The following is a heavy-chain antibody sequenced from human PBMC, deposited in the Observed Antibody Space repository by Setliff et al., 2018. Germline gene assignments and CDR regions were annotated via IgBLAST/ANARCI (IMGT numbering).Heavy chain of an antibody. CDR3: AKEYSSSWSYNWFDP. D-gene: IGHD6-13*01. CDR1: GFTFSSHW. V-gene: IGHV3-7*01. CDR2: IKEDGGEK. J-gene: IGHJ5*02. Sequence: GGSLRLSCGASGFTFSSHWMTWVRQAPGKGLEWVANIKEDGGEKYYVDSVKGRFTISRDNAKNSLFLQMDSLRAEDTAVYYCAKEYSSSWSYNWFDPWGQGTLVTVSS.